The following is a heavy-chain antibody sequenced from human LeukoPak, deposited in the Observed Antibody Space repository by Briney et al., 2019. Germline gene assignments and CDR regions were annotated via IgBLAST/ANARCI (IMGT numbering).Heavy chain of an antibody. CDR2: ISYDGSNK. CDR3: AKIHGGRLDFDY. V-gene: IGHV3-30*18. Sequence: GGSLRLSCAASGFTFSSYGMHWVRQAPGKGLEWVAVISYDGSNKYYADSVRGRFTISRDNSKNTLYLQMNSLRAEDTAVYYCAKIHGGRLDFDYWGQGTLVTVSS. CDR1: GFTFSSYG. J-gene: IGHJ4*02. D-gene: IGHD3-16*01.